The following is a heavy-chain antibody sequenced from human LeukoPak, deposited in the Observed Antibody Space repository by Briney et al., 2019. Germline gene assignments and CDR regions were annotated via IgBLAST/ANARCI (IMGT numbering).Heavy chain of an antibody. J-gene: IGHJ3*02. V-gene: IGHV4-39*07. CDR1: GGSISSSSYY. D-gene: IGHD3-3*01. Sequence: SETLSLTCTVSGGSISSSSYYWGWIRQPPGKGLEWIGSTYYSGSTYYNPSLKSRVTISVDTSKNQFSLKLSSVTAADTAVYYCARDSYYDFWSGYYTVDAFDIWGQGTMVTVSS. CDR2: TYYSGST. CDR3: ARDSYYDFWSGYYTVDAFDI.